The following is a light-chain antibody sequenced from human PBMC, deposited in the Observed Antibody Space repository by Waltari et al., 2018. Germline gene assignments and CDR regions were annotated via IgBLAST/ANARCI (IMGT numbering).Light chain of an antibody. J-gene: IGLJ3*02. Sequence: QSVLTQPPSVSATPGQRVTISCSGSNSNIGINYISWYQQLPRTPPKLLIYEKKKRPSGSPDRVSGSTSGTSATLGITGLQTEDEADYYCGTWDNSLSAWVFGGGTKLTVL. CDR3: GTWDNSLSAWV. CDR2: EKK. V-gene: IGLV1-51*02. CDR1: NSNIGINY.